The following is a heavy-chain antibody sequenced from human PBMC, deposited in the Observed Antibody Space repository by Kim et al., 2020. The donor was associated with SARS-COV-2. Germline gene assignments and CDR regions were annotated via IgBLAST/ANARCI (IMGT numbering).Heavy chain of an antibody. D-gene: IGHD6-19*01. CDR2: ISSSSSYI. Sequence: GGSLRLSCAASGFTFSSYSMNWVRQAPGKGLEWVSSISSSSSYIYYADSVKSRFTISRDNAKNSLYLQMNSLRAEDTAVYYCARESYSSGWFTGMDVWGQGATVTLSS. V-gene: IGHV3-21*01. J-gene: IGHJ6*02. CDR1: GFTFSSYS. CDR3: ARESYSSGWFTGMDV.